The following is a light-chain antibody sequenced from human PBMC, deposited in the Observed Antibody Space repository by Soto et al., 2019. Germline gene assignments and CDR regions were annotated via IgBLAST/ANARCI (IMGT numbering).Light chain of an antibody. Sequence: EIVLTQSPGTLSLSPGERATLSCRASQTVSSIHLAWYQQKAGQAPRLLIYGASTRATGIPDRFSGSGFGTDFTLTISRLEPEDFAVYYCQQFSSYPLTFGGGTKVDIK. CDR3: QQFSSYPLT. J-gene: IGKJ4*01. CDR2: GAS. V-gene: IGKV3-20*01. CDR1: QTVSSIH.